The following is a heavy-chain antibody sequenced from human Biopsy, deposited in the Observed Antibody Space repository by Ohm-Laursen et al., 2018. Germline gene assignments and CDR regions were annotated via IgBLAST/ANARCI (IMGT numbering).Heavy chain of an antibody. CDR1: GYTFTSYY. J-gene: IGHJ2*01. CDR2: SIPLFNTA. Sequence: SSVKASCKASGYTFTSYYLHWVRQAPGHGLEWVGSSIPLFNTANYADKFQGRVTLTADKSTTTAYMELSSLRSEDTAIYYCARFPLGAYDDSGSYRAVEHWYFDLWGRGTLVTVSS. CDR3: ARFPLGAYDDSGSYRAVEHWYFDL. D-gene: IGHD3-22*01. V-gene: IGHV1-69*06.